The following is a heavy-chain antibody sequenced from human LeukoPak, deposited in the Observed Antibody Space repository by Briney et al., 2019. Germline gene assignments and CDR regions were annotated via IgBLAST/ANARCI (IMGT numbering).Heavy chain of an antibody. J-gene: IGHJ4*02. Sequence: GGSLRLSCAASGFTFTTYWMGWVRQAPGKVPEWLANIKQDGSEKYYVDSVRGRFTISRDNARTSLYLQMNSLRAEDTAVYYCARARDYGYYTHCFDYWGQGTLVTVSS. CDR1: GFTFTTYW. CDR3: ARARDYGYYTHCFDY. D-gene: IGHD3-3*01. V-gene: IGHV3-7*01. CDR2: IKQDGSEK.